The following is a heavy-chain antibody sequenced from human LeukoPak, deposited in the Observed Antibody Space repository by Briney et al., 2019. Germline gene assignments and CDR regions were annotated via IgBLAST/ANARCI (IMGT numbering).Heavy chain of an antibody. V-gene: IGHV4-59*08. CDR3: ARYYCGGACYYFSD. CDR1: GGSINNYY. J-gene: IGHJ4*02. Sequence: SETLSLTCTVSGGSINNYYWSWVRQTPGKGLECIGYIYYTGSTNYNPSLKSRITMSVDTSKNQFSLRLSSVTAADTAVYYCARYYCGGACYYFSDWGQGTLVTVSS. CDR2: IYYTGST. D-gene: IGHD2-21*02.